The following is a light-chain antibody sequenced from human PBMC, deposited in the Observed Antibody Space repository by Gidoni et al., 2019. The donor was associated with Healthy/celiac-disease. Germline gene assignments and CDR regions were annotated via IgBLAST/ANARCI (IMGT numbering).Light chain of an antibody. Sequence: SYVLTQPPSVSVAPGQTARITCGGNNIGSKSVHWYQQKPGQAPVLVVYDDSDRHSGIPERFSGSNSGNTATLTISRVEAGDEADYYCQVWDPFVVFGGGTKLTVL. V-gene: IGLV3-21*02. CDR3: QVWDPFVV. CDR1: NIGSKS. J-gene: IGLJ2*01. CDR2: DDS.